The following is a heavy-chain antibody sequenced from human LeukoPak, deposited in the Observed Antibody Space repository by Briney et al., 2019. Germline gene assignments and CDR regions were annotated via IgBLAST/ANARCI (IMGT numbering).Heavy chain of an antibody. CDR2: INSYNGKT. V-gene: IGHV1-18*01. CDR1: GYTFTMNG. Sequence: ASVKVSCKASGYTFTMNGISWVRQAPGQGLEWMGWINSYNGKTNYAQRLQGRVTMTTDTSTSTAYMELRSLRSDDTAVYYCARLDVGSGSYSNFDYWGQGTLVTVSS. CDR3: ARLDVGSGSYSNFDY. J-gene: IGHJ4*02. D-gene: IGHD3-10*01.